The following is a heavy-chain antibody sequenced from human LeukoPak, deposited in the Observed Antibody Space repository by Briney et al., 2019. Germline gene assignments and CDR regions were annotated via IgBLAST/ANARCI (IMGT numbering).Heavy chain of an antibody. CDR1: GYTFTSYD. J-gene: IGHJ4*02. V-gene: IGHV1-8*01. CDR3: ARGLYDSSGYYYFDY. CDR2: MNPNSGNT. D-gene: IGHD3-22*01. Sequence: ASVKVSCKASGYTFTSYDINWVRQATGQGLEWMGWMNPNSGNTGYAQKFQGRVTITRNTSTSTAYMELSSLRSEDTAVYYCARGLYDSSGYYYFDYWGQGTLVTVSS.